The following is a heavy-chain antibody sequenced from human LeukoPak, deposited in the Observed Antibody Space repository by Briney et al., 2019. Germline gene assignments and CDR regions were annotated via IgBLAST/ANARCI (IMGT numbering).Heavy chain of an antibody. CDR1: GFTFSSYS. Sequence: PGGSLRLSCAASGFTFSSYSMNWVRQAPGKGLEWVSSISSSSSYIYYADSVKGRFTISRDNAKNSLYLQMNSLRAEDTAVYYCAREVAGTTINWFDPWGQGTLVTVSS. V-gene: IGHV3-21*01. CDR2: ISSSSSYI. J-gene: IGHJ5*02. D-gene: IGHD1-1*01. CDR3: AREVAGTTINWFDP.